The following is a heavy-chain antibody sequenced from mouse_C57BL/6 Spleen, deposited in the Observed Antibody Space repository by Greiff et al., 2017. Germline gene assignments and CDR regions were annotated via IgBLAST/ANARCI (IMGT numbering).Heavy chain of an antibody. V-gene: IGHV1-4*01. Sequence: QVQLKESGAELARPGASVKMSCKASGYTFTSYTMHWVKQRPGQGLEWIGYINPSSGYTKYNQKFKDKATLTADKSSSTAYMQLSSLTSEDSAVYYCASYYGSSSLDYGGQGTTLTVSS. CDR2: INPSSGYT. CDR3: ASYYGSSSLDY. D-gene: IGHD1-1*01. J-gene: IGHJ2*01. CDR1: GYTFTSYT.